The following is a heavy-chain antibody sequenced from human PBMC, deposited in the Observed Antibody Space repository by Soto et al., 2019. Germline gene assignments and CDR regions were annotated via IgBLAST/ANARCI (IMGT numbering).Heavy chain of an antibody. CDR2: IYYSGST. CDR1: GVSINSGGYY. J-gene: IGHJ4*02. Sequence: QVQLQESGPGLVKPSQTLSLTCTVSGVSINSGGYYWSWLRQHPGKGLEWIGYIYYSGSTYYNPSLKSRLTISRDSSQNQFSLRLSSVTAADTAVYYCARFSGSYPLDYWGQGTLVTVSS. V-gene: IGHV4-31*03. D-gene: IGHD1-26*01. CDR3: ARFSGSYPLDY.